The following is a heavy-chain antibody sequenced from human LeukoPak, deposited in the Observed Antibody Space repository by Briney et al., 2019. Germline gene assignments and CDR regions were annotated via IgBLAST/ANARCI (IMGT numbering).Heavy chain of an antibody. Sequence: GGSLRLSCAASGFTFSRYWVIWVRQAPGKGLEWVANINQDGSQENYVDSVKGRFTISRDDAKNLLYLQMNSLRAEDTAVYYCARDGLSGARDYWGQGTLVTVSS. CDR3: ARDGLSGARDY. CDR1: GFTFSRYW. CDR2: INQDGSQE. V-gene: IGHV3-7*01. J-gene: IGHJ4*02. D-gene: IGHD4/OR15-4a*01.